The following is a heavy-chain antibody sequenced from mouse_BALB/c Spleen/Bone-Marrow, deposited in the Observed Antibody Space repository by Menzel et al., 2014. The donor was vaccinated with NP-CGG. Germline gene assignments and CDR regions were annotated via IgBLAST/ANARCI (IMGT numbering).Heavy chain of an antibody. D-gene: IGHD2-4*01. CDR3: TRSRYDYDNAMDC. J-gene: IGHJ4*01. CDR2: INPSNGGT. CDR1: GYTFTSYY. Sequence: VHLVESGAELVKPGASVKLSCKASGYTFTSYYMYWVKQRPGQGLEWIGEINPSNGGTNFKEKFKSKATLTVDKSSSTAYMQLSSLTSEDSAVYYCTRSRYDYDNAMDCWGQGTSVTVSS. V-gene: IGHV1S81*02.